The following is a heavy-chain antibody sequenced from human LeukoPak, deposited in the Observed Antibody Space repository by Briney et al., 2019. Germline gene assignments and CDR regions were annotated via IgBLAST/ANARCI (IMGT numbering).Heavy chain of an antibody. J-gene: IGHJ4*02. Sequence: SETLSLTCTVSGGSISSGGYYWSWIRQHPGKGLEWIGYIYYSGSTYYNPSLKSRVTISVDTSKNQFSLKLSSVTAADTAVYYCARDTRGDGYNYYFDYWGQGTLVTVSS. CDR3: ARDTRGDGYNYYFDY. V-gene: IGHV4-31*03. CDR2: IYYSGST. CDR1: GGSISSGGYY. D-gene: IGHD5-24*01.